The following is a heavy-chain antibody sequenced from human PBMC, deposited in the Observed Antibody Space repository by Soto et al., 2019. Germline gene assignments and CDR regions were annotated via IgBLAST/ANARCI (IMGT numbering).Heavy chain of an antibody. D-gene: IGHD3-22*01. CDR2: IIPIFGTA. CDR3: ARPTRFYYDSSGQSAWFDP. V-gene: IGHV1-69*12. J-gene: IGHJ5*02. Sequence: QVQLVQSGAEVKKPGSSVKVSCKASGGTFSSYAISWVRQAPGQGLEWMGGIIPIFGTANYAQKFQGRVKIYGDESPTTAYMELSSLRSEDTAVYYCARPTRFYYDSSGQSAWFDPRGQGTLVTVSS. CDR1: GGTFSSYA.